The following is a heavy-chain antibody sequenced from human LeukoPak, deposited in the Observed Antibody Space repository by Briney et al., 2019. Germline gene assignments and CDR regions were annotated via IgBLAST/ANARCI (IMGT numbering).Heavy chain of an antibody. CDR1: GYSFTGYW. J-gene: IGHJ4*02. V-gene: IGHV5-51*01. Sequence: GESLKISCKGSGYSFTGYWIGWVRQMPGKGLEWMGIIYPGDSDTRYSPSFQGQVTISADKSISTAYLQWSSLKASDTAMYYCARENTRGDGVVPAASFDYWGQGTLVTVSS. CDR3: ARENTRGDGVVPAASFDY. CDR2: IYPGDSDT. D-gene: IGHD2-2*01.